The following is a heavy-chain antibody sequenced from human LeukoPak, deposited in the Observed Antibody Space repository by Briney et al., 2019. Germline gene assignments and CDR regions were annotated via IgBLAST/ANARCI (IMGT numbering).Heavy chain of an antibody. D-gene: IGHD2-21*02. Sequence: GASVKVSFKASGGTFISYTISWVRQAPGQGREWMGRIIPILGIANYAQKFQGRVTITADKSTSTAYMELSSLRSEDTAVYYCARESSVVVTAGGLVYWGQGTLVTVSS. J-gene: IGHJ4*02. CDR1: GGTFISYT. V-gene: IGHV1-69*04. CDR3: ARESSVVVTAGGLVY. CDR2: IIPILGIA.